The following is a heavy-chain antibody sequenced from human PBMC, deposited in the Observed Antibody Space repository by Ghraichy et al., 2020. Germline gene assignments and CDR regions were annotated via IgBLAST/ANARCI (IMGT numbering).Heavy chain of an antibody. J-gene: IGHJ4*02. CDR3: ASSAFGVVINLYYFDY. V-gene: IGHV4-39*01. Sequence: SETLSLTCTVSGGSVSSDSYYWGWIRQTPGKGLEWIASIYYNGYTYYNPSLKSRVTISVDMSKNQFALKLSSVTAADMAVYYCASSAFGVVINLYYFDYWGQGTLVTVSS. CDR2: IYYNGYT. D-gene: IGHD3-3*01. CDR1: GGSVSSDSYY.